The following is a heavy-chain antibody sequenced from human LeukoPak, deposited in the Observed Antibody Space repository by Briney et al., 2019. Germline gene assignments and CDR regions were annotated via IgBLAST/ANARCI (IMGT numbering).Heavy chain of an antibody. CDR2: INPNSGGT. Sequence: ASVKVSCKASGYTFTGYYMHWVRQAPGQGLEWMGWINPNSGGTNYAQKFQGRVTMTRDTSISTAYMELSRLRSDDTAVYYCARDTAYSGGSYKGFYYWGQGTLVTVSS. CDR1: GYTFTGYY. CDR3: ARDTAYSGGSYKGFYY. V-gene: IGHV1-2*02. D-gene: IGHD2-15*01. J-gene: IGHJ4*02.